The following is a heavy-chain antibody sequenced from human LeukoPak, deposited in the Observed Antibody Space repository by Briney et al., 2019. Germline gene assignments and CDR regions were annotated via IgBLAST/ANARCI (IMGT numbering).Heavy chain of an antibody. CDR3: ARGSQWSSNNWFDP. V-gene: IGHV1-18*01. CDR2: ISAYNGNT. Sequence: VASVKVSCKASGYTFTSYGISWVRRAPGQGLEWMGWISAYNGNTNYAQKLQGRVTMTTDTSTSTAYMELRSLRSDDTAVYYCARGSQWSSNNWFDPWGQGTLVTVSS. D-gene: IGHD3-10*01. CDR1: GYTFTSYG. J-gene: IGHJ5*02.